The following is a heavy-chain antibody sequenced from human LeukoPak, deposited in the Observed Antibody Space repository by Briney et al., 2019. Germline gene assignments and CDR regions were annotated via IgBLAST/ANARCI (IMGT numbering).Heavy chain of an antibody. V-gene: IGHV3-30*18. D-gene: IGHD4-17*01. CDR3: ANHHSTVTTHNY. Sequence: PGGSLRLSCAASGFTFSSYGMHWVRQAPGKGLEWVAVISYDGSNKYYADSVKGRFTISRDNSKNTLYLQMNSLRAEDTAVYYCANHHSTVTTHNYWGQGTLVTVSS. CDR1: GFTFSSYG. J-gene: IGHJ4*02. CDR2: ISYDGSNK.